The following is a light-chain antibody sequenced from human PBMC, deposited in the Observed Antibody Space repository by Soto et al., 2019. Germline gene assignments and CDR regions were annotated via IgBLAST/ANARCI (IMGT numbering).Light chain of an antibody. CDR3: SSYTCGTTRYV. CDR2: DVS. V-gene: IGLV2-14*03. CDR1: SSDVGGYNY. Sequence: QSVLTQPASVSGSPGQSVTISCTGTSSDVGGYNYVSWYQQNAGKAPKLTIYDVSNRPSGVSDRFSGSKSGNTASLTISGLQAEDEADYYCSSYTCGTTRYVFGTGTKVTVL. J-gene: IGLJ1*01.